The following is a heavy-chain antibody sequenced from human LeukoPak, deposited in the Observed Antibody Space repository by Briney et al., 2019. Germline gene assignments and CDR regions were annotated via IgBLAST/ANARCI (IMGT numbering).Heavy chain of an antibody. CDR1: GYTFTGYY. Sequence: SCKASGYTFTGYYMHWVRQAPGKGLEWVAVISYDGSNKYYADSVKGRFTISRDNSKNTLYLQMNSLRAEDTAVYYCAKAQRGLNAFDIWGQGTMVTVSS. J-gene: IGHJ3*02. CDR3: AKAQRGLNAFDI. V-gene: IGHV3-30*18. CDR2: ISYDGSNK. D-gene: IGHD3-10*01.